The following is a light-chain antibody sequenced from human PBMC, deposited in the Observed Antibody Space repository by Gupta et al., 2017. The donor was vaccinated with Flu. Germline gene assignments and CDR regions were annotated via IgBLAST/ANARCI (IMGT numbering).Light chain of an antibody. Sequence: PSSLSASVGDTVTITCQASQDKINFLKWYQQKPGQAPKLLIYDVSKLETGVPSRFSGSASGTEFSFTITSLQPEDFATYYCQQFDSLPLTFGGGSKVEMK. V-gene: IGKV1-33*01. J-gene: IGKJ4*01. CDR2: DVS. CDR1: QDKINF. CDR3: QQFDSLPLT.